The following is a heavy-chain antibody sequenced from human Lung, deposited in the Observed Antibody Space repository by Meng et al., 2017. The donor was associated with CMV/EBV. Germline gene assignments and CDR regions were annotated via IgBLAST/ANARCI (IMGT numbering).Heavy chain of an antibody. Sequence: LSCAASVFIFSSYSMHWVRPAPGKGLVWVSSISSSSSFIYYADAVKGRFTISRDNAKNSLYLQMKSLRADDTAVYYCARTSLGNPFDCWGQGTLVTVSS. CDR3: ARTSLGNPFDC. CDR2: ISSSSSFI. J-gene: IGHJ4*02. CDR1: VFIFSSYS. D-gene: IGHD7-27*01. V-gene: IGHV3-21*01.